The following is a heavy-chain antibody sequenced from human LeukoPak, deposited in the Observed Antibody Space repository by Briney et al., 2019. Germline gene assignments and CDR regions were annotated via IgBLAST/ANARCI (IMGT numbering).Heavy chain of an antibody. V-gene: IGHV3-33*01. D-gene: IGHD6-19*01. CDR2: IWYDGSNK. CDR1: GFTFSSYG. J-gene: IGHJ4*02. CDR3: ARDPASSGWSFDF. Sequence: PGRSLRLSCAASGFTFSSYGMHWVRQAPGKGLEWVAVIWYDGSNKYYADSVKGRFTISRDNSKNSLYLQMNSLRAEDTAVYYCARDPASSGWSFDFWGQGTLVTVSS.